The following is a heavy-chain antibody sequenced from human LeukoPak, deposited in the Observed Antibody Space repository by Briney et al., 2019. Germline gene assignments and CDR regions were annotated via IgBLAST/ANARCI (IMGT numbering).Heavy chain of an antibody. J-gene: IGHJ4*02. CDR1: GGTFGSYA. V-gene: IGHV1-69*13. CDR3: ARSTGIVGPPTFDY. Sequence: GASVKVSCKASGGTFGSYAISWVRQAPGQGLEWMGGIIPIFGTANYAQKFQGRVTITADESTSTAYMELSSLRSEDTAVYYCARSTGIVGPPTFDYWGQGTLVTVSS. CDR2: IIPIFGTA. D-gene: IGHD1-26*01.